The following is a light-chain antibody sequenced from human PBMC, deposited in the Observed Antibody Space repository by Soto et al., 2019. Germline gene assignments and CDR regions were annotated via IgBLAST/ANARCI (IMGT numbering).Light chain of an antibody. CDR1: INDVGGYNY. CDR2: EVS. CDR3: SSSAGSNSLGV. J-gene: IGLJ3*02. V-gene: IGLV2-8*01. Sequence: QSALTQPPSASGSPGQSVTISCTGTINDVGGYNYVSWYQQLPGKAPKLMLYEVSKRPSGVPDRFSGSKSGNTASLTVSGLPAEDEADYYCSSSAGSNSLGVFGGGTKLTAL.